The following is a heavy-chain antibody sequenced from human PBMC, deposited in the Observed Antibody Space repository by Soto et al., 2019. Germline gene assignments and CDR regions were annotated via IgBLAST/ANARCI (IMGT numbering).Heavy chain of an antibody. V-gene: IGHV3-23*01. D-gene: IGHD6-19*01. CDR1: GFTFSSYA. J-gene: IGHJ4*02. CDR2: ISGSGGST. Sequence: GGSLRLSCAASGFTFSSYAMSWVRQAPGKGLEWVSAISGSGGSTYYADSVKGRFTISRDNSKSTLYLQMNSLRAEDTAVYYCAKKESSGQHFPFDYWGQGTLVTVSS. CDR3: AKKESSGQHFPFDY.